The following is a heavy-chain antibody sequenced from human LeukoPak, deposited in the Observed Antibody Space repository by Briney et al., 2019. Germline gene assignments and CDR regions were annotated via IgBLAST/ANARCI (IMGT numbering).Heavy chain of an antibody. Sequence: GGSLRLSCAASGFTFSSYEMNWVRQAPGKGLEWVSSISSSSSYIYYADSVKGRFTISRDNAKNSLYLQMNSLRAEDTAVYYCAREGLLSRPYYYYYMDVWGKGTTVTVSS. CDR3: AREGLLSRPYYYYYMDV. CDR1: GFTFSSYE. J-gene: IGHJ6*03. D-gene: IGHD6-6*01. CDR2: ISSSSSYI. V-gene: IGHV3-21*01.